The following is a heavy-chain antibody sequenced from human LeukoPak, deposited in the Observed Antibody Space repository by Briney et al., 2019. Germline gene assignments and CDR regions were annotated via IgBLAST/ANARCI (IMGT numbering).Heavy chain of an antibody. CDR1: GFTFSSYG. D-gene: IGHD4/OR15-4a*01. V-gene: IGHV3-33*01. CDR2: IWFDGSNK. CDR3: ARGAAWEWLTIDY. J-gene: IGHJ4*02. Sequence: GGSLRLSCAVSGFTFSSYGMHWVRQAPGKGLEWVAVIWFDGSNKYYADSVKGRFTISRDNSKNTLYLQMNSLRAEDTAVYYCARGAAWEWLTIDYWGQGTLVTVSS.